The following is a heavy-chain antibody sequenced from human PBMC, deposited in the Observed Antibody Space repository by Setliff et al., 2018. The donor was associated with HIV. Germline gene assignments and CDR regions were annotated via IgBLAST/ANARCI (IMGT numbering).Heavy chain of an antibody. CDR1: GFSFRNSFYN. CDR2: IYYSGTT. Sequence: SLTCNVSGFSFRNSFYNWGWIRQPPGKGLEWIGTIYYSGTTYYNPSLKSGVTMSIDTSQNQFSLKLTSVTATDTAVYYCARHRYSSSINWFDPWGQGTLVTVSS. J-gene: IGHJ5*02. CDR3: ARHRYSSSINWFDP. D-gene: IGHD6-13*01. V-gene: IGHV4-39*01.